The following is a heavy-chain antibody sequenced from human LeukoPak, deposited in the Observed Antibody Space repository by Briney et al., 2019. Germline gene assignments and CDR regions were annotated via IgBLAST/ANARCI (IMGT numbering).Heavy chain of an antibody. CDR3: ARAPEWLLGYDAFDI. D-gene: IGHD3-3*01. Sequence: SETLSLTCAVYGGSFSGYYWSWIRQPPGKGLEWIGEINHSGSTNYNPSLKSRVTISVDTSKNQFSLKLSSVTAADTAVYYCARAPEWLLGYDAFDIWGQGTMVTVSS. CDR2: INHSGST. V-gene: IGHV4-34*01. J-gene: IGHJ3*02. CDR1: GGSFSGYY.